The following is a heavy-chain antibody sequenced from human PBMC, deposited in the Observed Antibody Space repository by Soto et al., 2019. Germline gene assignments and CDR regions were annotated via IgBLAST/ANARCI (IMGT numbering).Heavy chain of an antibody. CDR1: GGTFSSYA. D-gene: IGHD3-16*01. Sequence: QVQLVQSGAEVKKPGSSVKVSCKASGGTFSSYAISWVRQAPGQGRECMGGIIPIFGTANYAQKFQGRVTITADESPSAAYSELSRLRSEVTGVYYCARDPLRDAFDIWGQGTIVTVSS. J-gene: IGHJ3*02. CDR2: IIPIFGTA. CDR3: ARDPLRDAFDI. V-gene: IGHV1-69*12.